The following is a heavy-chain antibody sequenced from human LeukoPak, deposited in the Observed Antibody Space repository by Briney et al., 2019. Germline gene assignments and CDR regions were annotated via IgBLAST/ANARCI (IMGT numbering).Heavy chain of an antibody. CDR3: AKNRGMTMIGGGLDY. CDR1: GFTFSSFA. CDR2: SSSSGSIT. V-gene: IGHV3-23*01. D-gene: IGHD3-10*02. Sequence: GGSLRLSCAASGFTFSSFAMSWVRQAPGRGLEWVSLSSSSGSITYYADSVQGRFTVSRDNSKNTLYLQMNSLRAEDTALYYCAKNRGMTMIGGGLDYWGQGTLVTVSS. J-gene: IGHJ4*02.